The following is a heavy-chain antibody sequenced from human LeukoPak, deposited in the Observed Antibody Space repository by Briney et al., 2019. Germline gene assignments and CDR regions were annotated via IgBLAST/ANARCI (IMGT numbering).Heavy chain of an antibody. CDR3: ARDQEWFGEIGMDV. CDR1: GYTFTGYY. CDR2: ISAYNGNT. D-gene: IGHD3-10*01. J-gene: IGHJ6*03. V-gene: IGHV1-18*04. Sequence: GASVKVSCKASGYTFTGYYMHWVRQAPGQGLEWMGWISAYNGNTNYAQKLQGRVTMTTDTSTSTAYVELRSLRSGDTAVYYCARDQEWFGEIGMDVWGKGTTVTVSS.